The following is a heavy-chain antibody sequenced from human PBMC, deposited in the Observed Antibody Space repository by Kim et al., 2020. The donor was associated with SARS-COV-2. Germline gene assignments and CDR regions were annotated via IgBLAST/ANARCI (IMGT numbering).Heavy chain of an antibody. V-gene: IGHV4-39*01. Sequence: SETLSLTCTVSGGSISSSSYYWGWIRQPPGKGLEWIGSIYYSGSTYYNPSLKSRVTISVDTSKNQFSLKLSSVTAADTAVYYCARGQLLLNPNWFDPWGQGTPVTVPS. CDR3: ARGQLLLNPNWFDP. CDR1: GGSISSSSYY. J-gene: IGHJ5*02. D-gene: IGHD2-15*01. CDR2: IYYSGST.